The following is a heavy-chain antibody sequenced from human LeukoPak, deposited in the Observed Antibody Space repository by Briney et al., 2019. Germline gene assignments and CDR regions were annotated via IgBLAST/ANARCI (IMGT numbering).Heavy chain of an antibody. J-gene: IGHJ4*02. Sequence: SQTLSLTCTVSGGSITSGGYYWSWIRKHPGKGLEWIGYIYYSGSTYYNPSLKRRVTISVDTSKNQFSLKLSSVTAADTAVYYCARDGYYDSSGYGNWGQGTLVTVSS. V-gene: IGHV4-31*03. CDR1: GGSITSGGYY. CDR3: ARDGYYDSSGYGN. CDR2: IYYSGST. D-gene: IGHD3-22*01.